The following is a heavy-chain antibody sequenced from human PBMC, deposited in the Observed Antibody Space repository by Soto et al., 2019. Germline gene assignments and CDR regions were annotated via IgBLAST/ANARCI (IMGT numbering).Heavy chain of an antibody. CDR1: GWSFSGYY. Sequence: SETLSLTCAVYGWSFSGYYWSWIRQPPGKGLEWIGEINHSGSTNYNPSLKSRVTISVDTSKNQFSLKLSSVTAADTAVYYCASGRAEKRGYSYGRPKYYGMDVWGQGTTVTVSS. CDR3: ASGRAEKRGYSYGRPKYYGMDV. CDR2: INHSGST. D-gene: IGHD5-18*01. V-gene: IGHV4-34*01. J-gene: IGHJ6*02.